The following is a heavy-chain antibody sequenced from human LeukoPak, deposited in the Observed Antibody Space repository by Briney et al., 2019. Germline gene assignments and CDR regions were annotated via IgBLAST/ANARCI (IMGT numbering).Heavy chain of an antibody. CDR3: TKARYSNAWDYSDY. CDR1: GFTFSSYA. CDR2: ISGSGSAS. Sequence: AGGSLRLSCVGSGFTFSSYAMNWVRQAPGKGLEWVSGISGSGSASYYADSVKGRFTISRDNSRNTLYLQMNYLSVDDTAVYYCTKARYSNAWDYSDYWGQGTLVTVSS. V-gene: IGHV3-23*01. J-gene: IGHJ4*02. D-gene: IGHD6-19*01.